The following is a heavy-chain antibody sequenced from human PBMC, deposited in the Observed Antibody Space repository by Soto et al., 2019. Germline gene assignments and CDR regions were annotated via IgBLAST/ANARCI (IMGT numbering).Heavy chain of an antibody. D-gene: IGHD2-8*02. CDR3: ARDKITGLFDY. J-gene: IGHJ4*02. Sequence: SETLSLTCAVYGGSFSGYYWTWIRQPPGTGLEWIGEINHSGSTNYNPSLKSRVTISVDTSKNQFSLKLTSVTAADTAVYYCARDKITGLFDYWGQGIVVTVSS. V-gene: IGHV4-34*01. CDR1: GGSFSGYY. CDR2: INHSGST.